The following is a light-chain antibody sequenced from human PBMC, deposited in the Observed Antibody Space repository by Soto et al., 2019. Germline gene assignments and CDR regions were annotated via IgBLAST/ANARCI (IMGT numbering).Light chain of an antibody. CDR3: CSYAGSYTFWV. CDR1: SSDVGGYNY. Sequence: QSVLTQPRSVSGSPGQSVTISCTGTSSDVGGYNYVSWYQQHPGKAPKLMIYDVSKRPSGVPDRFSGSKSGNTASLTISGLRAEDEADYYCCSYAGSYTFWVFGGGTKVTVL. V-gene: IGLV2-11*01. J-gene: IGLJ3*02. CDR2: DVS.